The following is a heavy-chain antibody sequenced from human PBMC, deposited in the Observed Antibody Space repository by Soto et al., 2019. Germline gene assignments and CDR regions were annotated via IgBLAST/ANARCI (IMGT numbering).Heavy chain of an antibody. CDR3: ARAVLQSPYPDWFDP. V-gene: IGHV1-8*01. CDR1: GYTFTSYD. J-gene: IGHJ5*02. CDR2: MNPNSGNT. D-gene: IGHD4-4*01. Sequence: QVQLVQSGAEVKKPGASVKVSCKASGYTFTSYDINWVRQATGQGLEWMGWMNPNSGNTGYAQKFQGRVTMXXNXSXXTAYMELSSLRSEDTAVYYCARAVLQSPYPDWFDPWGQGTLVTVSS.